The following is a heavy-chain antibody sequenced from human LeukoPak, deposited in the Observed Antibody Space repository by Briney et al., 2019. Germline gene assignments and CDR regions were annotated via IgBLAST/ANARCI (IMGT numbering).Heavy chain of an antibody. CDR3: ARDLYSSNWYAFDY. CDR1: GFTFSNYE. CDR2: ISKSGSTI. Sequence: GGSLRLSCVASGFTFSNYEMNWVRQAPGEGLEWVSYISKSGSTIHYADSVKGRFTISRDNVKNSLFLQMNSLRAEDTAVYYCARDLYSSNWYAFDYWGQGTLVTVSS. D-gene: IGHD6-13*01. V-gene: IGHV3-48*03. J-gene: IGHJ4*02.